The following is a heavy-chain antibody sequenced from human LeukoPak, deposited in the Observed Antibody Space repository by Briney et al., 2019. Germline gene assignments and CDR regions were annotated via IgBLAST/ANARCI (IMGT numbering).Heavy chain of an antibody. J-gene: IGHJ4*02. CDR3: ARGPPNWGYDY. CDR2: MSPNSGDT. Sequence: ASVKVSCKASGYTFTSYDFNWVRQATGQRPEWMGWMSPNSGDTGYAQKFQDRVTMTRNTSISTAYMELSSLRSDDTAVFYCARGPPNWGYDYWGPGTLVTVSS. V-gene: IGHV1-8*01. CDR1: GYTFTSYD. D-gene: IGHD7-27*01.